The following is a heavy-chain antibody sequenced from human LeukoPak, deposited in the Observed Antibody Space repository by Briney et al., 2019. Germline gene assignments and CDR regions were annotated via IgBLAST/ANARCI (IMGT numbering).Heavy chain of an antibody. CDR2: INHSAST. CDR3: ARGGGGDGYNAFDY. D-gene: IGHD5-24*01. Sequence: SETLSLTCAVYGGSFSGYYWSWIREPPGKGLEWIGEINHSASTNHSPSLKSRVTISVDTSKNQFTLELSSVTAADTAGYYCARGGGGDGYNAFDYWGQGTLVTVSS. CDR1: GGSFSGYY. J-gene: IGHJ4*02. V-gene: IGHV4-34*01.